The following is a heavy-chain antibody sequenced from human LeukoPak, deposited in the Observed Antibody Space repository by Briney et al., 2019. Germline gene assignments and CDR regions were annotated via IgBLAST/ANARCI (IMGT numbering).Heavy chain of an antibody. Sequence: GASVKVSCKASGYTFTSYDINWVRQATGQGLEWMGWMNPNSGNTGYAQKFQGRVTMTRNTSISTAYMELSSLRSEDTAVYYCARGSSVDTAMVTDYWGQEPWSPSPQ. D-gene: IGHD5-18*01. V-gene: IGHV1-8*01. J-gene: IGHJ4*01. CDR1: GYTFTSYD. CDR3: ARGSSVDTAMVTDY. CDR2: MNPNSGNT.